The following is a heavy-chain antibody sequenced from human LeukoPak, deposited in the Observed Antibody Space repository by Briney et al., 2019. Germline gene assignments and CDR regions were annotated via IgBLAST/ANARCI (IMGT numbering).Heavy chain of an antibody. V-gene: IGHV1-2*02. D-gene: IGHD6-19*01. J-gene: IGHJ4*02. CDR3: ARDGDRYGSGCYDY. CDR2: INPNSGGT. Sequence: ASVKVSCKASGYTFTGYWMHWVRQAPGQGLEWMGWINPNSGGTNYAQKFQGRVTMTRDTSISTAYMELSRLRSDDAAIYYCARDGDRYGSGCYDYWGQGTLVTVSS. CDR1: GYTFTGYW.